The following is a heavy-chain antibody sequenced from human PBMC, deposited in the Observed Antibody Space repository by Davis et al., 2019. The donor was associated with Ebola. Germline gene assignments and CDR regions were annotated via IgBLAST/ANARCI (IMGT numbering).Heavy chain of an antibody. CDR2: IYSSGTT. J-gene: IGHJ4*02. V-gene: IGHV3-66*02. D-gene: IGHD6-19*01. CDR3: AKGDNSGWYGFDY. CDR1: GFSVSTNY. Sequence: PGGSLRLSCAASGFSVSTNYMSWVRQAPGKGLEWVSVIYSSGTTFYADSVKGRFTISRDNSKSTLSLQMNSLRAEDTAVYYCAKGDNSGWYGFDYWGQGTLVTVSS.